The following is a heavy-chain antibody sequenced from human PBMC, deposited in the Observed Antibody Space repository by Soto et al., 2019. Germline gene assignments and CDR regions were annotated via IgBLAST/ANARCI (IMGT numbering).Heavy chain of an antibody. CDR3: AKDQGYCSGGSCYDY. V-gene: IGHV3-23*01. CDR2: ISGSGGTT. CDR1: GFTFSSFA. Sequence: EVQLLESGGGLVQPGGSLRLSCAASGFTFSSFAMSWVRQAPGKGLEWVSAISGSGGTTYYADSVKGRFTIYRDNSKNTMYLQMNSLRTADTAVYYCAKDQGYCSGGSCYDYWGQGTLVTVSS. J-gene: IGHJ4*02. D-gene: IGHD2-15*01.